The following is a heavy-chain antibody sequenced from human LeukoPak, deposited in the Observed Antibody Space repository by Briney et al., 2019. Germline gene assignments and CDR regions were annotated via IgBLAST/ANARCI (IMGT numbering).Heavy chain of an antibody. CDR3: AKVRADFWGPQRYYHYYYMDV. Sequence: GSLRLSCAASGFTFSSYAMSWVRQAPGKGLEWVSAISGSGGSTYYADSVKGRFTISRDNSKNTLYLQMNSLRAEDTAVYYCAKVRADFWGPQRYYHYYYMDVWGKGTTVTVSS. CDR1: GFTFSSYA. V-gene: IGHV3-23*01. J-gene: IGHJ6*03. CDR2: ISGSGGST. D-gene: IGHD3-3*01.